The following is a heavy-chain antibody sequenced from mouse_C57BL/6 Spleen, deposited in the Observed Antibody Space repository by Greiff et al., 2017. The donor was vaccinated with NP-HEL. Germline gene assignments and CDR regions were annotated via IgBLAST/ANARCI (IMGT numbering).Heavy chain of an antibody. D-gene: IGHD2-4*01. Sequence: EVQGVESGGGLVKPGGSLKLSCAASGFTFSDYGMHWVRQAPEKGLEWVAYISSGSSTNYYADTVKGRFTMPRDNAKNTQYLQMTSLRSEDTALYYCTNDYDGSIAYWGQGTLVTVSA. J-gene: IGHJ3*01. V-gene: IGHV5-17*01. CDR1: GFTFSDYG. CDR2: ISSGSSTN. CDR3: TNDYDGSIAY.